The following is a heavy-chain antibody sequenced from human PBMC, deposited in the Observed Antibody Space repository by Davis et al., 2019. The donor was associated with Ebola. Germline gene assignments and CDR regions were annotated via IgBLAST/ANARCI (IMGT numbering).Heavy chain of an antibody. V-gene: IGHV3-43*01. J-gene: IGHJ6*04. D-gene: IGHD3-16*01. CDR3: AKAGRGGYYYYYCGMDV. Sequence: PGGSLRLSCAASGFTFDDYTMHWVRQAPGKGLEWVSLISWDGGSTYYADSVKGRFTISRDNSKNSLYLQMNSLRTEDTALYYCAKAGRGGYYYYYCGMDVWGKGTTVTVSS. CDR2: ISWDGGST. CDR1: GFTFDDYT.